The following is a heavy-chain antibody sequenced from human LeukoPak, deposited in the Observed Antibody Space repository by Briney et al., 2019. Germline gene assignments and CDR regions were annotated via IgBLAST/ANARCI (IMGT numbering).Heavy chain of an antibody. V-gene: IGHV4-39*07. D-gene: IGHD2-8*01. J-gene: IGHJ5*02. CDR2: IYYSGST. CDR1: GGSISSSSYY. Sequence: SETLSLTCTVSGGSISSSSYYWGWIRQPPGKGLEWIGSIYYSGSTYYNPSLKSRVTISVDTSKNQFSLKLSSVTAADTAVYYCARCFSPQSCTNGVCYTRSEDNWFDPWGQGTLVTVSS. CDR3: ARCFSPQSCTNGVCYTRSEDNWFDP.